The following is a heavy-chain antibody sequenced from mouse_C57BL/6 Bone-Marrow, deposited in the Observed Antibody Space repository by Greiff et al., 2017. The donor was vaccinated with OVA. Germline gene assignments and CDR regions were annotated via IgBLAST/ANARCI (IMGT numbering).Heavy chain of an antibody. V-gene: IGHV1-4*01. Sequence: VMLVESGAELARPGASVTMSCKASGYTFTSYTMHWVKQRPGRGLEWIGYINPSSGYTKYNQKFKDKATLTADTSSSTAYMQLSSLTSEDTSVYYDARDPSYSNFLYYFDYWGQGTTLTVSS. J-gene: IGHJ2*01. CDR3: ARDPSYSNFLYYFDY. CDR2: INPSSGYT. CDR1: GYTFTSYT. D-gene: IGHD2-5*01.